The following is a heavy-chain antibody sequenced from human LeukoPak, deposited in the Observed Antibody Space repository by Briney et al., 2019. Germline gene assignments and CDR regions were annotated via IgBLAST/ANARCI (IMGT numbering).Heavy chain of an antibody. J-gene: IGHJ4*02. CDR1: GDSISSSNW. Sequence: SETLSLTCAVSGDSISSSNWWRWVPQSPGKGLEWIGEIYHSGSTNCNPSLKSRVSISVDKSNNLFSLKLNSVTAADTAVYYCARVDSTSGANFDYWGQGTLVTVSS. CDR2: IYHSGST. V-gene: IGHV4-4*02. CDR3: ARVDSTSGANFDY. D-gene: IGHD6-13*01.